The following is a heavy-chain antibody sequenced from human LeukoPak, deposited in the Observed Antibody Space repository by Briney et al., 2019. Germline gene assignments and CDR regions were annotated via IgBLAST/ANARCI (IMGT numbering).Heavy chain of an antibody. V-gene: IGHV4-30-4*01. J-gene: IGHJ3*02. CDR2: IYYSAST. CDR3: SFNLGSGSYAFDI. CDR1: GGSVSSGDYY. Sequence: SETLSLTCTVSGGSVSSGDYYWSWIRQPPGMGLEWIGYIYYSASTCYNPSLKSRVTISVDTSKSQFSLKLSSVTAADTAVYYCSFNLGSGSYAFDIWGQGTMVTVSS. D-gene: IGHD3-10*01.